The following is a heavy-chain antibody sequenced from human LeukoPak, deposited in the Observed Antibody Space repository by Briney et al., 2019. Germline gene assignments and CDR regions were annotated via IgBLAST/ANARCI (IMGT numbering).Heavy chain of an antibody. CDR2: ISYDGSNK. J-gene: IGHJ3*02. Sequence: PGGSLRLSCAASGFTFSSYGMHWVRQAPGKGLEWVAVISYDGSNKYYADSVKGRFTISRDNSKNTLYLQMNSLRAEDTAVYYCARERYDSRGGAFDIWGQGTMVTVSS. V-gene: IGHV3-30*03. CDR1: GFTFSSYG. CDR3: ARERYDSRGGAFDI. D-gene: IGHD3-22*01.